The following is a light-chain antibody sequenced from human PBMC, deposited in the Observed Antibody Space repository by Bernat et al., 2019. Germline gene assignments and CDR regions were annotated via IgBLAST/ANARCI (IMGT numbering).Light chain of an antibody. J-gene: IGLJ2*01. CDR3: NSVSTTTTPVV. CDR1: RSDVGAYNY. Sequence: QSALTQPASVSGSPGQSVTISCTGTRSDVGAYNYVSWYQQLPGKAPKLMIYDVSNRPSGVSNRFSGSQSGNTASLTISGLQAEDEADYFCNSVSTTTTPVVFGGGTKLTVL. V-gene: IGLV2-14*03. CDR2: DVS.